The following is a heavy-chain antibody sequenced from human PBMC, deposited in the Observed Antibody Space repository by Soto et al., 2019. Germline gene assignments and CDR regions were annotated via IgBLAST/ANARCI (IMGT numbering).Heavy chain of an antibody. J-gene: IGHJ4*02. CDR3: ARGRGDYYGSGSYRFPFDY. Sequence: SETLSLTCAVSGYSISLGYYWSWIRQPPGKGLEWIGEINHSGSTNYNPSPKSRVTISVDTTKNQFSLKLCFVTAAETAVYYCARGRGDYYGSGSYRFPFDYWGQGTLVTVSS. CDR1: GYSISLGYY. V-gene: IGHV4-34*01. CDR2: INHSGST. D-gene: IGHD3-10*01.